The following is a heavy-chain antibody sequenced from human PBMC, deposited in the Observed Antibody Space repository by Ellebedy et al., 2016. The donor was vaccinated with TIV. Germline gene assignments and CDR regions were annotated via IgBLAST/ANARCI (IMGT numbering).Heavy chain of an antibody. CDR1: GFTFSSNW. CDR3: ARDSSRGWYFVY. Sequence: GGSLRLXCAASGFTFSSNWMTWVRQAPGKGLEWVGNIKQDGSEKYYVDSVKGRFTISRDNAKNSLYLQMNSLRAEDTAVYYCARDSSRGWYFVYWGQGTLVTVSS. D-gene: IGHD6-25*01. CDR2: IKQDGSEK. J-gene: IGHJ4*02. V-gene: IGHV3-7*01.